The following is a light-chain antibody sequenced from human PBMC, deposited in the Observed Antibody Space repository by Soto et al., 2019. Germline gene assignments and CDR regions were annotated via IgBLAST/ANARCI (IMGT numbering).Light chain of an antibody. V-gene: IGLV1-40*01. J-gene: IGLJ3*02. CDR2: DNN. CDR1: GSNIGAGYD. Sequence: QSVLTQPPSVSEAPGQRVTISCTGSGSNIGAGYDVHWYQQLPGTAPKRLMSDNNNRPSGVPDRFSVSKSGTSASLAITGLQAEDEADYYCQSYDGSLNSWVFGGGTKLTVL. CDR3: QSYDGSLNSWV.